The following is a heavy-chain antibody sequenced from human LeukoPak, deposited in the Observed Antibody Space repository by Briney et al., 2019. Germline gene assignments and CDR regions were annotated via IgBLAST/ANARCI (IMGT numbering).Heavy chain of an antibody. Sequence: GGSLRLSCAASGFTFSGPAMHWVRQASGKGLEWVGRIRSKANSYATAYAASVKGRFTISRDDSKNTAYLQMNSLKTEDTAVYYCTSLYCSSTSCSPSYGMDVWGKGTTVTVSS. J-gene: IGHJ6*04. CDR3: TSLYCSSTSCSPSYGMDV. CDR1: GFTFSGPA. D-gene: IGHD2-2*01. CDR2: IRSKANSYAT. V-gene: IGHV3-73*01.